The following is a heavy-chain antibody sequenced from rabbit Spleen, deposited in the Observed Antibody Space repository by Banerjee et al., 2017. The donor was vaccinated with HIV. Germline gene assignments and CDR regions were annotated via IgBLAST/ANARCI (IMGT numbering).Heavy chain of an antibody. CDR2: IYDYSRNSA. Sequence: ELVESGGGLVQPGESLKLSCKVSGIDFSSTYWVCWVRQAPGKGPEWIAGIYDYSRNSAEYANWAKGRFTISKTSSTTVTLQMTSLTVADTAAYFCARNYVNAFDPWGQGTLVTVS. J-gene: IGHJ2*01. CDR1: GIDFSSTYW. V-gene: IGHV1S45*01. CDR3: ARNYVNAFDP. D-gene: IGHD1-1*01.